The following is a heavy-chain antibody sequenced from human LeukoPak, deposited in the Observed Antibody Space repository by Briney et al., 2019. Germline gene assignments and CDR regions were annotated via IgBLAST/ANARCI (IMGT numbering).Heavy chain of an antibody. D-gene: IGHD4-11*01. V-gene: IGHV1-46*01. Sequence: GASVKVSCKASGYTFTSYYMHWVRQAPGQGLEWMGIINPSGGSTSYAQKFQGRVTLTTDTSTSTAYMEVRSLTSADTAVYYCARGLQIGFLEYWGQGTLVTVSS. CDR3: ARGLQIGFLEY. J-gene: IGHJ4*02. CDR2: INPSGGST. CDR1: GYTFTSYY.